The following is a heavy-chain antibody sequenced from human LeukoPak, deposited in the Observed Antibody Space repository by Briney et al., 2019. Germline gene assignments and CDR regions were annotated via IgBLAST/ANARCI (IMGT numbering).Heavy chain of an antibody. Sequence: GGSLRLSCVASGFTFSNYWMHWVRQPPGKGLVWVSRIYVDGRTTNYADSVKGRFTISRDNAKNTVYLVMNSLSVEDTATYYCIRDFRSADLWGQGTLVTVTS. CDR2: IYVDGRTT. CDR3: IRDFRSADL. J-gene: IGHJ5*02. V-gene: IGHV3-74*01. CDR1: GFTFSNYW.